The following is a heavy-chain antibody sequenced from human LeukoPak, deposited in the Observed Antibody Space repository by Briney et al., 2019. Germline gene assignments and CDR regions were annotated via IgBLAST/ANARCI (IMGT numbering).Heavy chain of an antibody. V-gene: IGHV4-39*07. D-gene: IGHD2-15*01. CDR2: IYSSGST. J-gene: IGHJ6*02. CDR1: GGSTSSTSYY. CDR3: ARSRYCSGGSCYSADYGMDV. Sequence: SETLSLTCIVSGGSTSSTSYYWGWIRQPPGKDLEWIGSIYSSGSTYYNPSLKSRVTISIDTSKNQFSLKLSSATAADTAVYYCARSRYCSGGSCYSADYGMDVWGQGTTVTVSS.